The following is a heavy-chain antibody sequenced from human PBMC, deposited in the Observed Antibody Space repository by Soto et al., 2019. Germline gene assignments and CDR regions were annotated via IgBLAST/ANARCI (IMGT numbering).Heavy chain of an antibody. J-gene: IGHJ4*02. D-gene: IGHD6-13*01. CDR3: AKDMAAAGDY. Sequence: QVQLVESGGGVVQPGRSLRLSCAASGFTFSSYGMHWVRQAPGKGLEWVAVISYDGSNKYYADSVKGRFTISRDNSKNTLYLQMNSLRAEDTAVSYCAKDMAAAGDYWGQGTLVTVSS. V-gene: IGHV3-30*18. CDR1: GFTFSSYG. CDR2: ISYDGSNK.